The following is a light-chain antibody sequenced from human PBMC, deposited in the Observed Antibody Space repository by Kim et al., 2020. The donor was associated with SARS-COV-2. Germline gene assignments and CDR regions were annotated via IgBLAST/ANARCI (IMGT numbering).Light chain of an antibody. J-gene: IGLJ1*01. CDR1: SSNIGNNA. CDR2: FDD. Sequence: QSVLTQPYSVSEAPSQRVTISCSGSSSNIGNNAVNWYQQVPGKAPRLLIYFDDMLASGVSDRFSGSKSGTSASLAISGFQSADEADYYCGAWDDSLNAYVFGTGTKVTVL. V-gene: IGLV1-36*01. CDR3: GAWDDSLNAYV.